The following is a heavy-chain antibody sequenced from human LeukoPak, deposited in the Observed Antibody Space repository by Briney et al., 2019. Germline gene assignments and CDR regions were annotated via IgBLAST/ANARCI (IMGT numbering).Heavy chain of an antibody. CDR3: ASELNIAARPIY. J-gene: IGHJ4*02. CDR1: GGSISSGSYY. D-gene: IGHD6-6*01. Sequence: SETLSLTCTVSGGSISSGSYYWSWIRQPAGKGLEWIGRIYTSGSTNYNPSLKSRVTISVDTSKNQFSLKLSSVTAADTAVYYCASELNIAARPIYWGQGTLVTVSS. V-gene: IGHV4-61*02. CDR2: IYTSGST.